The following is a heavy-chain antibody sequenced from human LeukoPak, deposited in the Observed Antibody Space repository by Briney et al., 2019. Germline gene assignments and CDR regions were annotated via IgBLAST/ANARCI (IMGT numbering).Heavy chain of an antibody. CDR1: GYSFTSYW. CDR3: ARHGQLAGSLYYYMDV. D-gene: IGHD6-6*01. CDR2: IYPVDSDT. V-gene: IGHV5-51*01. Sequence: GESLKISCKGSGYSFTSYWIGWVRQMPGKGLEWMGIIYPVDSDTRYSPSFQGQVTISADKSISTAYLQWSSLKASDTAMYYCARHGQLAGSLYYYMDVWGKGTTVTVSS. J-gene: IGHJ6*03.